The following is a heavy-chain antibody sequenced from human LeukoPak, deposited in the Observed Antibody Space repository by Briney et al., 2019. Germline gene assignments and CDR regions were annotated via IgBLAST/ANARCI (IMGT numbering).Heavy chain of an antibody. CDR3: ARHYYDSSGYYDRDY. CDR1: GYTFTSYA. V-gene: IGHV1-69*13. Sequence: GASVKVSCKASGYTFTSYAISWVRQAPGQGLEWMGGIIPIFGTANYAQKFQGRVTITADESTSTAYMELSSLRSEDTAVYYCARHYYDSSGYYDRDYWGQGTLVTVSS. D-gene: IGHD3-22*01. J-gene: IGHJ4*02. CDR2: IIPIFGTA.